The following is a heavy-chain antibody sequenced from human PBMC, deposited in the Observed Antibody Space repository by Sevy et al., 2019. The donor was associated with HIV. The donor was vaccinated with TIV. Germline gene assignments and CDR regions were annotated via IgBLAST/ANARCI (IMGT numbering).Heavy chain of an antibody. V-gene: IGHV3-11*06. Sequence: GGSLRLSCTASGFTFSDYYMSWIRQAPGKGLEWVSDISTSSNYINYADSVKGRFTISRHNAKNTLYLQMNSLRVEDTAVYYCASLPNNYYDISGSSGDDAFDIWGQGTRVTVSS. J-gene: IGHJ3*02. CDR1: GFTFSDYY. D-gene: IGHD3-22*01. CDR2: ISTSSNYI. CDR3: ASLPNNYYDISGSSGDDAFDI.